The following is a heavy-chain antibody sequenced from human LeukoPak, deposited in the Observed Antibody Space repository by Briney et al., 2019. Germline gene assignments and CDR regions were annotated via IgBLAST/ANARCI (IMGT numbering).Heavy chain of an antibody. V-gene: IGHV4-39*01. CDR2: ISYSRTT. J-gene: IGHJ5*01. D-gene: IGHD3-9*01. CDR1: GGSITTSPYN. Sequence: SETLSLTCTVSGGSITTSPYNWGWIRQPPGKGLEWIGTISYSRTTYYKPSLKSRVTMSIDTSKNQFSLNLSSATAADTAVYYCARHPTGYPNWFDSWGQGTLVIVSS. CDR3: ARHPTGYPNWFDS.